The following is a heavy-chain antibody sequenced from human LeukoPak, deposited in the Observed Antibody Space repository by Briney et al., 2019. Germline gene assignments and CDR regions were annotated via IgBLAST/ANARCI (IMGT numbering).Heavy chain of an antibody. J-gene: IGHJ4*02. CDR2: ISGSGDTI. V-gene: IGHV3-23*01. D-gene: IGHD6-13*01. Sequence: GGSLTLSCAASGFTLRRSSMSWGRQAPGKGLEWVSDISGSGDTIYYAEPEKGRFKISRTNTKNTLYLHMGSLRAEDTAVYYCAQGGIGTRRLEFWGQGALVTVSS. CDR1: GFTLRRSS. CDR3: AQGGIGTRRLEF.